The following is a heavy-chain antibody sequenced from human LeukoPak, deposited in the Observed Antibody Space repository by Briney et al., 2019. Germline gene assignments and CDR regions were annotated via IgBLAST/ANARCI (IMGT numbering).Heavy chain of an antibody. J-gene: IGHJ6*03. V-gene: IGHV3-30*03. CDR3: ARAQWTAFDYYYYMGV. D-gene: IGHD3/OR15-3a*01. CDR1: GFNLSNYG. Sequence: PGGSLRLSCAASGFNLSNYGMHWVRQAPGKGLEWVAVMSHEGSDKYYADSVKGRFTISRDNSRNTLYVQMNSLRVEDTAVYYCARAQWTAFDYYYYMGVWGKGTTVTVSS. CDR2: MSHEGSDK.